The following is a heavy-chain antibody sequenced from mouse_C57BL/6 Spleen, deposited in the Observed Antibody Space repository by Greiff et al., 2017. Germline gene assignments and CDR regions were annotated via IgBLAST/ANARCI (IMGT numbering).Heavy chain of an antibody. CDR1: GYAFSSSW. J-gene: IGHJ1*03. V-gene: IGHV1-82*01. Sequence: QVQLQQSGPELVKPGASVKISCKASGYAFSSSWMNWVKQRPGKGLEWIGRIYPGDGDTNYNGKFKGKATLTADKSSSTAYMRLSSLTSEDSAVYFCAYYGSSYWYFEVWGTGTTVTVSS. CDR2: IYPGDGDT. CDR3: AYYGSSYWYFEV. D-gene: IGHD1-1*01.